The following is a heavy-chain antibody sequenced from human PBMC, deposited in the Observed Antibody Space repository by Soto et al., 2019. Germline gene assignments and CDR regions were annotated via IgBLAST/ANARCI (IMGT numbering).Heavy chain of an antibody. CDR1: GGSVSSGSYY. V-gene: IGHV4-61*01. CDR2: IYYSGST. Sequence: QVQLQESGPGLVKPSETLSLTCTVSGGSVSSGSYYWSWIRQPPGKGLEWIGYIYYSGSTNYNPSRKSRVTISVDTSKIQFALKLSSVTAADTAVYYCAREGVDDYGGNPIDYWGQGTLVTVSS. D-gene: IGHD4-17*01. J-gene: IGHJ4*02. CDR3: AREGVDDYGGNPIDY.